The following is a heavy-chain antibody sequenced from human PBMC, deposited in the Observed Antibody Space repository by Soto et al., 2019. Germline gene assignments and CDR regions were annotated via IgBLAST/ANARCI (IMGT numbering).Heavy chain of an antibody. CDR1: GYSFTGYY. D-gene: IGHD2-8*02. CDR3: ARGDYGTGGYPFPYFDY. Sequence: HEHLVQSGAEVKRPGASLKVSCKASGYSFTGYYIHWVRQSPGQGLEWMGWINPDSGATNYAQNFQGRVSLTSDTSISPASMELTSLTSDDTAVYYCARGDYGTGGYPFPYFDYWGQGTLVIVSS. V-gene: IGHV1-2*02. CDR2: INPDSGAT. J-gene: IGHJ4*02.